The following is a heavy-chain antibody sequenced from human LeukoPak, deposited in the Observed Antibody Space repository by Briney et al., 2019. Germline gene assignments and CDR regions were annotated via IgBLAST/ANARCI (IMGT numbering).Heavy chain of an antibody. CDR2: INHSGST. Sequence: SETLSLTCAVYGGSFSGYYWSWIRQPPGKGLEWIGEINHSGSTNYNPSLKSRVTISVDTSKNQFSLKLSSVTAADTAVYYCARCPSPPYSSGRSGEFDPWGQGTLVTVSS. V-gene: IGHV4-34*01. D-gene: IGHD6-19*01. J-gene: IGHJ5*02. CDR1: GGSFSGYY. CDR3: ARCPSPPYSSGRSGEFDP.